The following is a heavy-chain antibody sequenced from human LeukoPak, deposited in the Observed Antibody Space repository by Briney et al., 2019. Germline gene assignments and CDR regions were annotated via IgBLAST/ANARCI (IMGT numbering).Heavy chain of an antibody. V-gene: IGHV4-59*08. D-gene: IGHD3-22*01. CDR3: ARSYYYDSSGYSETYYFDY. J-gene: IGHJ4*02. CDR1: GGSISSYY. Sequence: SETLSLPCTVSGGSISSYYWSWIRQPPGKGLEWIGYIYYSGSTNYNPSLKSRVTISVDTSKNQFSLKLSSVTAADTAVYYCARSYYYDSSGYSETYYFDYCGQGTLVTVSS. CDR2: IYYSGST.